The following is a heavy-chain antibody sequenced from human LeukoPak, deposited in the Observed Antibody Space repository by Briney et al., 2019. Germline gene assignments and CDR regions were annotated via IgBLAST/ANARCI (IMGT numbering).Heavy chain of an antibody. Sequence: GGSLRLSCAASGFTFSSYAMSWVRQAPGKGLEWVSAISGSGGSTYYADSVKGRFTISRDNSKNTLYLQMNSLRAEDTAVYYCAKTGYCSSTSCSGSYYYYGMDVWGQGTTVTVSS. J-gene: IGHJ6*02. V-gene: IGHV3-23*01. CDR2: ISGSGGST. D-gene: IGHD2-2*01. CDR1: GFTFSSYA. CDR3: AKTGYCSSTSCSGSYYYYGMDV.